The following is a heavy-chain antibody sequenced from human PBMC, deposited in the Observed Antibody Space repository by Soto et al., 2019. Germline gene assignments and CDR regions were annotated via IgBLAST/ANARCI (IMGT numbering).Heavy chain of an antibody. J-gene: IGHJ4*02. Sequence: GESLKISCKGSGYSFAGYWITWVRQKPGKGLEWMGRIDPSDSQTYYSPSFRGHVTISVTKSITTVFLQWSSLRASDTAMYYCAIQIYDSDTGPNFQYYFDSWGQGTPVTVSS. CDR3: AIQIYDSDTGPNFQYYFDS. CDR1: GYSFAGYW. D-gene: IGHD3-22*01. CDR2: IDPSDSQT. V-gene: IGHV5-10-1*01.